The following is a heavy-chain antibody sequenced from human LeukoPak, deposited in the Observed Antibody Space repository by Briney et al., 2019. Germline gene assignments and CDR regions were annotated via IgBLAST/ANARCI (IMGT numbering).Heavy chain of an antibody. V-gene: IGHV3-11*01. D-gene: IGHD2-15*01. J-gene: IGHJ4*02. CDR3: ARVAAKSFLDY. Sequence: PGGSLRLSCAASGFTVSSNYMSWIRQAPGKGLEWVSYISSSGSTIYYADSVKGRFTISRDNAKNSLYLQMNSLRAEDTAVYYCARVAAKSFLDYWGQGTLVTVSS. CDR2: ISSSGSTI. CDR1: GFTVSSNY.